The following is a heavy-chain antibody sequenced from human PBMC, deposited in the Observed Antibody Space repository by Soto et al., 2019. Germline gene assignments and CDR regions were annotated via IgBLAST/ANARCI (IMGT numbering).Heavy chain of an antibody. V-gene: IGHV3-30*18. CDR3: AKERSGYDYRGDYYGMDV. J-gene: IGHJ6*02. Sequence: PGGSLRLSCAASGFTFSSYGMHWVRQAPGKGLEWVAVISYDGSNKYYADSVKGRFTISRDNSKNTLYLQMNSLRAEDTAVYYCAKERSGYDYRGDYYGMDVWGQGTTVTVSS. D-gene: IGHD5-12*01. CDR2: ISYDGSNK. CDR1: GFTFSSYG.